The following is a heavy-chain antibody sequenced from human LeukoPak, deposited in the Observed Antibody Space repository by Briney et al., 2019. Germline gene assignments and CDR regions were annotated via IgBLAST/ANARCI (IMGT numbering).Heavy chain of an antibody. Sequence: ASVKVSCKVSGYTLTELSMHWVRQAPGKGLEWMGGFDPEDGETIYAQKFQGRVTMTEDTSTDTAYMELSSLRSEDTAVYYYATGIVHDSSGPPRGDFDYWGQGTLVTVSS. CDR3: ATGIVHDSSGPPRGDFDY. J-gene: IGHJ4*02. V-gene: IGHV1-24*01. CDR1: GYTLTELS. CDR2: FDPEDGET. D-gene: IGHD3-22*01.